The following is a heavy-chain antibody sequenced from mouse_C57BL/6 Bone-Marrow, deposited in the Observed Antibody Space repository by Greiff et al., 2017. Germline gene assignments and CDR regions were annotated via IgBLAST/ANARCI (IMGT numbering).Heavy chain of an antibody. V-gene: IGHV1-19*01. J-gene: IGHJ4*01. CDR2: INPYNGGT. CDR3: ARNTGWLYAMGY. CDR1: GYTFTDSY. D-gene: IGHD1-1*02. Sequence: EVKLQESGPVLVKPGASVKMSCKASGYTFTDSYMNWVKQSHGKSLEWIGVINPYNGGTSYNQKFKGKATLTVDTSSSTAYMELNSLPSEDSAVYYWARNTGWLYAMGYLGQGASGTVSS.